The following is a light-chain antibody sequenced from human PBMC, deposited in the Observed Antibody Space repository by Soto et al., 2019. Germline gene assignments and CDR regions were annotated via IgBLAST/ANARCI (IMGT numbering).Light chain of an antibody. V-gene: IGKV3-15*01. CDR2: GIS. Sequence: EMVMTQSPAILSVSPGESATLSCRASQSVNSNYLAWYQQHPGQPPRLLIYGISTRATGIPARFSGSGSGTEFSLTISSLQSEDSAVYYCQQRSNWPPITFGQGTRLEIK. CDR3: QQRSNWPPIT. CDR1: QSVNSN. J-gene: IGKJ5*01.